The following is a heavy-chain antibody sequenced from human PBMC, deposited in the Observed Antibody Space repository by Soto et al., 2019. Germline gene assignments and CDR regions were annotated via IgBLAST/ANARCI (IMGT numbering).Heavy chain of an antibody. J-gene: IGHJ5*02. D-gene: IGHD3-22*01. CDR1: GFTFSSYA. V-gene: IGHV3-23*01. CDR3: AKDSQVSLDSSGYYYWFDP. CDR2: ISGSGGST. Sequence: GGSLRLSCAASGFTFSSYAMSWVRQAPGKGLEWVSAISGSGGSTYYADSVKGRFTISRDNTKNTLYLQMNSLRAEDTAVYYCAKDSQVSLDSSGYYYWFDPWGQGTLVTVSS.